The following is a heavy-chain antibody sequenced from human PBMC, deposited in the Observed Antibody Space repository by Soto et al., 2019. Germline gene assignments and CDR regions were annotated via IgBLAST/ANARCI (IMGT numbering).Heavy chain of an antibody. V-gene: IGHV3-48*02. Sequence: GGSLRLSCVGSGFTFSTYGMSWVRQSPGKGLEWVAYISSTGGTTYYGDSVKGRFSISRDNTKDSVFLQMNSLRDEDTSFYYCARAVAGTVYDYWGQGALVTVSS. J-gene: IGHJ4*02. CDR3: ARAVAGTVYDY. D-gene: IGHD6-19*01. CDR1: GFTFSTYG. CDR2: ISSTGGTT.